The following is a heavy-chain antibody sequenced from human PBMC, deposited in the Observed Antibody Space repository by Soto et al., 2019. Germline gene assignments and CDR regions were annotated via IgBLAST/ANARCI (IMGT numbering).Heavy chain of an antibody. Sequence: GGSLRLSCAASGFTFSSYGMHWVRKAPGKGLEWVAVIWYDGSNKYYADSVKGRFTISRDNSKNTLYLQMNSLRAEDTAVYYCALPYYYGSGSYPDAFDIWGQGTMVTGSS. V-gene: IGHV3-33*01. CDR3: ALPYYYGSGSYPDAFDI. CDR2: IWYDGSNK. CDR1: GFTFSSYG. J-gene: IGHJ3*02. D-gene: IGHD3-10*01.